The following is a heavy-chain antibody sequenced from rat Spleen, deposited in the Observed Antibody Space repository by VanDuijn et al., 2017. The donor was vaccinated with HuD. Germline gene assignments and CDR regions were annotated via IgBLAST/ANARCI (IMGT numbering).Heavy chain of an antibody. J-gene: IGHJ4*01. Sequence: QVQLKESGPGLVKPSETLSLTCTVSGFSLTSYHVSWVRQPPGKGLEWMGVIWGDGSTAYNSALKSRLSISRDTSKSQVFLKMSSLKTEDTATYYGARAPGNGYVMDAWGQGASVTVSS. CDR1: GFSLTSYH. CDR3: ARAPGNGYVMDA. D-gene: IGHD5-1*01. V-gene: IGHV2-32*01. CDR2: IWGDGST.